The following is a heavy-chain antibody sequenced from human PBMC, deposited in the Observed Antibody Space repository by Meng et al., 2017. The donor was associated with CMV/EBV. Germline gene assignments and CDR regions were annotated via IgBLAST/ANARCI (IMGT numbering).Heavy chain of an antibody. CDR2: ISSSGSTI. Sequence: GGSLRLSCAASGFTFSSYWMSWVRQAPGKGLEWVSYISSSGSTIYYADSVKGRFTISRDNAKNSLYLQMNSLRAEDTAVYYCARERGVVVSLGMDVWGQGTTVTVSS. CDR1: GFTFSSYW. D-gene: IGHD2-2*01. CDR3: ARERGVVVSLGMDV. V-gene: IGHV3-48*04. J-gene: IGHJ6*02.